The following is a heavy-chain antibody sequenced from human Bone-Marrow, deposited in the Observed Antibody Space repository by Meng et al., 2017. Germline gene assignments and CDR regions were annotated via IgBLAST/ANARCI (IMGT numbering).Heavy chain of an antibody. D-gene: IGHD6-19*01. V-gene: IGHV1-18*01. CDR2: IRPDNGNT. CDR1: GYNFTDFV. J-gene: IGHJ4*02. Sequence: ASVKVSCKASGYNFTDFVVTWVRRAPGQGLEWMGWIRPDNGNTKSAQNFEARVTLTTDTSTSTAYMELRSLKSDDTAIYYCAREYTSVWDLDCWGQGKRVTGYS. CDR3: AREYTSVWDLDC.